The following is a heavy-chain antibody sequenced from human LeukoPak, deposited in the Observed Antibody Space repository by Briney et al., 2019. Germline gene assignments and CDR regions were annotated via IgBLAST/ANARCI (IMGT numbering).Heavy chain of an antibody. CDR2: ISYDGSNK. CDR3: ARDYQTYYYGSGSYYYYYYGMDV. Sequence: SCKASGYTFTSYAMHWVRQAPGKGLEWVAVISYDGSNKYYADSVKGRFTISRDNSKNTLYLQMNSLRAEDTAVYYCARDYQTYYYGSGSYYYYYYGMDVWGQGTTVTVSS. V-gene: IGHV3-30-3*01. J-gene: IGHJ6*02. D-gene: IGHD3-10*01. CDR1: GYTFTSYA.